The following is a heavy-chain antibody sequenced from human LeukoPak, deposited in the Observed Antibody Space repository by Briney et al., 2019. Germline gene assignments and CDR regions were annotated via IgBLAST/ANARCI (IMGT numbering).Heavy chain of an antibody. V-gene: IGHV1-18*01. D-gene: IGHD3-22*01. Sequence: GASVKVSCKASGYTFTSYGISWVRQAPGQGLEWMGWISAYNGNTNYAQKLQGRVTMTTDTSTSTVYMELSSLRSEDTAVYYCARGSSGPDYYDSSGYYVYWGQGTLVTVSS. CDR1: GYTFTSYG. J-gene: IGHJ4*02. CDR2: ISAYNGNT. CDR3: ARGSSGPDYYDSSGYYVY.